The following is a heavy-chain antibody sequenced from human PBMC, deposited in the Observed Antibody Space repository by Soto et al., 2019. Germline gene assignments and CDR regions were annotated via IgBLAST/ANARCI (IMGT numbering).Heavy chain of an antibody. J-gene: IGHJ5*02. CDR2: IYYSGST. D-gene: IGHD2-2*01. V-gene: IGHV4-39*01. Sequence: SETLSLTCTVSGGSISSSSYYWGWIRQPPGKGLEWIGSIYYSGSTYYNPSLKSRVTISVDTSKNQFSLKLSSVTAADTAVYYCAGLGYCSSTSCYRAGDWFDPWGQGTLVTVSS. CDR3: AGLGYCSSTSCYRAGDWFDP. CDR1: GGSISSSSYY.